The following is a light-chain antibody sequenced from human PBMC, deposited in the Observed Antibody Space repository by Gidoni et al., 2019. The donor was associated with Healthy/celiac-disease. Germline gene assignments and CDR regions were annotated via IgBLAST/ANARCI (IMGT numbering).Light chain of an antibody. CDR3: QQYGSSPPT. CDR2: GAS. V-gene: IGKV3-20*01. CDR1: QSVSSSY. J-gene: IGKJ5*01. Sequence: EIVLTQSPGTLSLSPGERATLSCRASQSVSSSYLAWYQQKPGQAPRLLSYGASRRATGIPDRFSGSGSGTDFTLTISRLEPEDCAVYYCQQYGSSPPTFGQGTRLEIK.